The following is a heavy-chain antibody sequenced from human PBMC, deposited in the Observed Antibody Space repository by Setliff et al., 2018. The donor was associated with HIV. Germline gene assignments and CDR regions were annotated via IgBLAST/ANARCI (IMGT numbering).Heavy chain of an antibody. J-gene: IGHJ5*02. Sequence: ASVKVSCKASQNSFSDDYMNWVRQAPGQRPEWMGWIRLPRGGTKYAQKFQGRVSLTWETSISTGYMELRRLRSDDTAIYYCVTSPGSFLAQDATEAGDAWGQGRLVTVSS. V-gene: IGHV1-2*02. CDR1: QNSFSDDY. CDR3: VTSPGSFLAQDATEAGDA. D-gene: IGHD6-13*01. CDR2: IRLPRGGT.